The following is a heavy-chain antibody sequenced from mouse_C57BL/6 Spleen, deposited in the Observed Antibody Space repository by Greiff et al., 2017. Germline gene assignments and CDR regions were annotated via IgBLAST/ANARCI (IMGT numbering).Heavy chain of an antibody. Sequence: EVQLQQSGPELVKPGASVKISCKASGYTFTDYYMNWVKQSHGKSLEWIGDINPNNGGTSYNQKFKGKATLTVDKSSSTAYMELRSLTSEDSAVYYCARVNGYAMYYWGQGTSVTVSS. CDR3: ARVNGYAMYY. J-gene: IGHJ4*01. V-gene: IGHV1-26*01. CDR1: GYTFTDYY. CDR2: INPNNGGT.